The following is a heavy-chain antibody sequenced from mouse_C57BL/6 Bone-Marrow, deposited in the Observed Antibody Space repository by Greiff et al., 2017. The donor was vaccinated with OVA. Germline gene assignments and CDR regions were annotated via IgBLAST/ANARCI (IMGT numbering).Heavy chain of an antibody. J-gene: IGHJ2*01. Sequence: VQLQQPGAELVKPGASVKLSCKASGYTFTSYWITWVKQRPGQGLEWIGDIYPGSGSTNYNEKFKSKATLTVDTSSSTAYMQLSSLTSEDSAVYDCAREGGYYPDYFDYWGQGTTLTVSS. CDR3: AREGGYYPDYFDY. V-gene: IGHV1-55*01. CDR1: GYTFTSYW. CDR2: IYPGSGST. D-gene: IGHD2-3*01.